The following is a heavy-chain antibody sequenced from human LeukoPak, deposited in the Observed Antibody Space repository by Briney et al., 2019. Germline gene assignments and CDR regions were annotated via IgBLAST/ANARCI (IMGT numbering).Heavy chain of an antibody. J-gene: IGHJ6*02. CDR2: ISGSGGST. D-gene: IGHD1-26*01. V-gene: IGHV3-23*01. CDR3: AKDPKGGDFADGMDV. CDR1: GFTFSSYA. Sequence: GGSLRLSCAASGFTFSSYAMSWVRQAPGKGLEWVSAISGSGGSTYYADSVKGRFTISRDNSKNTLYLQMNSLRAEDTAVYYCAKDPKGGDFADGMDVWGQGATVTVSS.